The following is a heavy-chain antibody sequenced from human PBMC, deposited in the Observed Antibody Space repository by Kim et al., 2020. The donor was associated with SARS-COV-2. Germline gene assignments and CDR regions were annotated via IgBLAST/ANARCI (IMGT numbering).Heavy chain of an antibody. V-gene: IGHV3-30-3*01. CDR1: GLTLSKQA. Sequence: GGSLRLSCAASGLTLSKQAMHWVRQAPGKGLEWVASISYDGSNTYYADSVKGRFTISRDNSNDMLYLQMNSLRAEDMAVYYCTRDGRVVVHIQYYYGSDVWGQGTTVTVS. CDR3: TRDGRVVVHIQYYYGSDV. D-gene: IGHD2-2*01. CDR2: ISYDGSNT. J-gene: IGHJ6*02.